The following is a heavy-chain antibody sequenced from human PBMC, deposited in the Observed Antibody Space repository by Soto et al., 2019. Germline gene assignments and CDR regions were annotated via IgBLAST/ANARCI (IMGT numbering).Heavy chain of an antibody. V-gene: IGHV1-46*01. CDR1: GYTFTSYY. CDR2: INPSGGST. CDR3: ARDILGDDGDSSGYYSDY. J-gene: IGHJ4*02. Sequence: QVQLVQSGAEVKKPGASVKVSCKASGYTFTSYYMHWVRQAPGQGLEWMGIINPSGGSTSYAQKFQGRVTMTRDTSTSTVYMELSSLRSEDTAVYYCARDILGDDGDSSGYYSDYWGQGTLVTVSS. D-gene: IGHD3-22*01.